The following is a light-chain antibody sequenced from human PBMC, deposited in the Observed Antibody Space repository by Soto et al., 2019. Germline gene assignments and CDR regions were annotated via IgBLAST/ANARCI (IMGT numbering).Light chain of an antibody. CDR2: RNN. J-gene: IGLJ1*01. CDR1: TSNIGSNY. CDR3: ATWDDSLNGFYV. Sequence: QSVLTQPPSASGTPGQGVTISCSGSTSNIGSNYVYWYQQLPGTAPKLLIYRNNQRSSGVPDRFSGSKSGTSASLAISGLRSDDEADYFCATWDDSLNGFYVFGTGTKVTVL. V-gene: IGLV1-47*01.